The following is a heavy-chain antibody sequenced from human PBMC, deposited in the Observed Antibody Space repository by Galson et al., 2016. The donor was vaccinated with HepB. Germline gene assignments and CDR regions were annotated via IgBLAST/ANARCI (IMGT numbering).Heavy chain of an antibody. CDR3: GKHGGFDY. D-gene: IGHD3-16*01. J-gene: IGHJ4*02. CDR1: GFSFSNSG. V-gene: IGHV3-23*01. CDR2: ITRSGDAT. Sequence: SLRLSCAASGFSFSNSGMSWVRQAPGRGLEWVSRITRSGDATHYADFVKGRFTISRDNSKNTLYLYMNNLTAGDTAIYYCGKHGGFDYWGQGALVTVSP.